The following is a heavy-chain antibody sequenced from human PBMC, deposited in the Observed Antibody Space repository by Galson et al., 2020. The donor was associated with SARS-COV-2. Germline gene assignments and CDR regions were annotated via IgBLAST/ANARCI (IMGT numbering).Heavy chain of an antibody. Sequence: QLGESLKISCAASGFTFSSYWMSWVRQAPGKGLEWVANIKQDGSEKYYVDSVKGRFIISRDNAKNSLYLQMNSLRAEDTAVYYCARSGPFMITFGGARRHDAFDIWGQGTMVTVSS. D-gene: IGHD3-16*01. CDR1: GFTFSSYW. V-gene: IGHV3-7*01. J-gene: IGHJ3*02. CDR3: ARSGPFMITFGGARRHDAFDI. CDR2: IKQDGSEK.